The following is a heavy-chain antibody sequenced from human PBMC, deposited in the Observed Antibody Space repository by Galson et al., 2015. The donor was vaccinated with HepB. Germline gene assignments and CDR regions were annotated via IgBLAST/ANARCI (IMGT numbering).Heavy chain of an antibody. V-gene: IGHV1-69*13. J-gene: IGHJ4*02. D-gene: IGHD6-19*01. CDR2: IIPIFGTA. Sequence: SVKVSCKASGGTFSSYAISWVRQAPGQGLEWMGGIIPIFGTANYAQKFQGRVTITADESTSTAYMELSSLRSEDTAVYYCARALPRGSSGWYSDYWGQGTLVTVSS. CDR3: ARALPRGSSGWYSDY. CDR1: GGTFSSYA.